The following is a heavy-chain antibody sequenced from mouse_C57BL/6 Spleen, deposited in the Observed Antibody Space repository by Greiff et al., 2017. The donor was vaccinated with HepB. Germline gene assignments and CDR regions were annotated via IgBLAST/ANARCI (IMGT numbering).Heavy chain of an antibody. CDR2: IYPGDGDT. J-gene: IGHJ1*03. D-gene: IGHD1-1*01. CDR3: ARGGGSSFFYWYFDV. V-gene: IGHV1-80*01. CDR1: GYAFSSYW. Sequence: QVQLQQSGAELVKPGASVKISCKASGYAFSSYWMNWVKQRPGKGLEWIGQIYPGDGDTNYNGKFKGKATLTADKSSSTAYMQLSSLTSEDSAVYFCARGGGSSFFYWYFDVWGTGTTVTVSS.